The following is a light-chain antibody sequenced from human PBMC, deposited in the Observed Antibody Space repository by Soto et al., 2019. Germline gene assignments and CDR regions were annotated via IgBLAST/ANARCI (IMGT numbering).Light chain of an antibody. V-gene: IGLV1-47*01. CDR2: RNN. Sequence: QSVLTQPPSASGTPGQSVTISCSRSSSNIGSNYVYWYQQLPGTAPKLLIYRNNQRPSGVPDRFSGSKSGTSASLAISGLRSEDEADYYCAAFDDSLSGVVFGGGTKVTVL. CDR1: SSNIGSNY. CDR3: AAFDDSLSGVV. J-gene: IGLJ2*01.